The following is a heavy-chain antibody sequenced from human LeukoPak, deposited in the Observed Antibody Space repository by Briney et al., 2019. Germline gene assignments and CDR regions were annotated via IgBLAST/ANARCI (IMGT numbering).Heavy chain of an antibody. D-gene: IGHD3-10*01. CDR3: AKDSLLWFGESHFDY. CDR1: GFTFDDYA. V-gene: IGHV3-9*01. CDR2: ISWNSGSI. J-gene: IGHJ4*02. Sequence: GGSLRLSCAASGFTFDDYAMHWVRQAPGKGLEWVSGISWNSGSIGYADSVKGRFTISRDNAKNSLYLQMNSLRAEDTASYYCAKDSLLWFGESHFDYWGQGTLVTVSS.